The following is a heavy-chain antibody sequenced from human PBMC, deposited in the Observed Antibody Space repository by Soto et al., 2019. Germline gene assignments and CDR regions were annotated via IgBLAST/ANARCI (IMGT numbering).Heavy chain of an antibody. CDR3: AKAGYSSSGDLYYYYYYGMDV. Sequence: QVQLVESGGGVVQPGRSLRLSCAASGFTFSSYGMHWVRQAPGKGLEWVAVISYDGSNKYYADSVKGRFTISRDNSKNTLYLQMNSLRAEDTAVYYCAKAGYSSSGDLYYYYYYGMDVW. J-gene: IGHJ6*01. CDR2: ISYDGSNK. V-gene: IGHV3-30*18. D-gene: IGHD6-13*01. CDR1: GFTFSSYG.